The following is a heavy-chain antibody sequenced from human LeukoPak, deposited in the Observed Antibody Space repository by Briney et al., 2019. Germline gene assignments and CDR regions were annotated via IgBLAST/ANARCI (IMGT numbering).Heavy chain of an antibody. V-gene: IGHV4-4*07. CDR3: ERDLTVEMATIEGVPDAFDI. CDR1: GGSISSYY. Sequence: PSETLSLTCTVSGGSISSYYWSWVRQPAGKGLEWIGRIYTSGSNNYNPSLKSRVTISVDTSKTQFYLKLSSVTATDTAVYYCERDLTVEMATIEGVPDAFDIWGQGTMVTVSS. CDR2: IYTSGSN. J-gene: IGHJ3*02. D-gene: IGHD5-24*01.